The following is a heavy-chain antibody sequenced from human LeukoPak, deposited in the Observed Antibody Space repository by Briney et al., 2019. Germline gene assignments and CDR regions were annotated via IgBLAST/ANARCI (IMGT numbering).Heavy chain of an antibody. V-gene: IGHV1-2*02. D-gene: IGHD1-26*01. CDR1: GYTFTDYY. CDR3: ASLGPPSGVADSFDY. CDR2: INTDSGGT. J-gene: IGHJ4*02. Sequence: ASVKVSCKASGYTFTDYYMHWVRQAPGQGLEWMVWINTDSGGTNYAQKFQGRVTMTRDTSTSTVYMELSSLRSEDTAVYYCASLGPPSGVADSFDYWGQGTLVTVSS.